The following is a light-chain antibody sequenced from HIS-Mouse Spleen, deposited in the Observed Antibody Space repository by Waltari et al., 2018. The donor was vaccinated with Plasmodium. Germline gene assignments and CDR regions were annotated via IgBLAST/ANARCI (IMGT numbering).Light chain of an antibody. CDR2: RNN. CDR1: SSHIGSNY. V-gene: IGLV1-47*01. Sequence: QSVLTQPPSASGTPGQRVTISCSGSSSHIGSNYVYWYQQLPGTAPTLLIYRNNQRPSGVPDRFSSSKSGTSASLAISGLRSEDEADYYCAAWDDSLSGRVFGGGTKLTVL. J-gene: IGLJ3*02. CDR3: AAWDDSLSGRV.